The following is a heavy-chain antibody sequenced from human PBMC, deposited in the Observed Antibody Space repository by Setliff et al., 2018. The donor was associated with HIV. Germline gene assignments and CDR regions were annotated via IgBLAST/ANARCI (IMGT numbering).Heavy chain of an antibody. J-gene: IGHJ6*02. CDR3: AREGLLVTTVGGAHWYHGMDV. CDR1: GDTRSIHP. Sequence: SVKVSCKASGDTRSIHPISWVRQAPGRGPDWMGNIIPAFGRTTYAQKSQGRVTTTSDESTTTVFMELTGLRSEDTAVYYCAREGLLVTTVGGAHWYHGMDVWGQGTTVTVSS. D-gene: IGHD2-15*01. CDR2: IIPAFGRT. V-gene: IGHV1-69*13.